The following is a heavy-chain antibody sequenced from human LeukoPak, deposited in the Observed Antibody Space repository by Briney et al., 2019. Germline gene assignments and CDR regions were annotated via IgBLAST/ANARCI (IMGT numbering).Heavy chain of an antibody. J-gene: IGHJ4*02. V-gene: IGHV4-38-2*02. Sequence: SETLSLTCTVSGYSISSGYYWGWIRQPPGKGLEWIGSIYHSGSTSYNPSLKSRVTISVDTSKNQFSLKPSSVTAADTAVYYCARDHYDILTGYTEGRFDYWGQGTLVTVSS. CDR2: IYHSGST. D-gene: IGHD3-9*01. CDR1: GYSISSGYY. CDR3: ARDHYDILTGYTEGRFDY.